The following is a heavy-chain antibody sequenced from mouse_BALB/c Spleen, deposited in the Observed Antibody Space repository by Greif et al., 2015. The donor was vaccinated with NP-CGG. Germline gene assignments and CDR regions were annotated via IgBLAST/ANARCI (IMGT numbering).Heavy chain of an antibody. CDR2: IRSKSNNYAT. D-gene: IGHD2-1*01. Sequence: DVKLQESGGGLVQPKGSLKLSCAASGFTFNTNAMNWVRQAPGKGLEWVARIRSKSNNYATYYADSVKDRFTISRDDSQSMLYLQMNNLKTEDTAMYYCVSGNYDYWGQGTTLTVSS. CDR3: VSGNYDY. J-gene: IGHJ2*01. V-gene: IGHV10S3*01. CDR1: GFTFNTNA.